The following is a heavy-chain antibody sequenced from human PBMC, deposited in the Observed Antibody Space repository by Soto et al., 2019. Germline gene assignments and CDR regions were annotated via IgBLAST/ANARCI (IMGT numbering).Heavy chain of an antibody. Sequence: SETLSLTCSVSGGTISGYYWTWIRQPAGKGLEWIGRIYSSGNTKYNPSLQSRVTMSLDTSNNQFSLRLTSVTAADTAVYYCARGQRFSDWFDPWGQGTLVT. CDR2: IYSSGNT. D-gene: IGHD3-3*01. V-gene: IGHV4-4*07. J-gene: IGHJ5*02. CDR3: ARGQRFSDWFDP. CDR1: GGTISGYY.